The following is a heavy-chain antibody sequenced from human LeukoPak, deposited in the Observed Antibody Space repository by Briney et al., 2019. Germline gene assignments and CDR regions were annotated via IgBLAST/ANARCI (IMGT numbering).Heavy chain of an antibody. J-gene: IGHJ6*03. V-gene: IGHV4-59*01. Sequence: SETLSLTXTVSGGSISSYYWSWIRQPPGKGLEWIGYIYYSGSTNYNPSLKSRVTISVDTSKNQFSLKLSSVTAADTAVYYCARDVNYYYYMDVWGKGTTVTVSS. CDR2: IYYSGST. CDR3: ARDVNYYYYMDV. CDR1: GGSISSYY.